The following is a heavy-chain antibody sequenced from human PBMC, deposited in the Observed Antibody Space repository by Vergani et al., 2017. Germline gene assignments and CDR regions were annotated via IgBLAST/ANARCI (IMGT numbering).Heavy chain of an antibody. V-gene: IGHV1-3*01. Sequence: VQLVESGGGLVKPGGSLRLSCAASGYTFTSYAMHWVRQAPGQRLEWMGWINAGNGNTKYSQKFQGRVTITRDTAASTAYMELSSLRSEDTAVYYCARGGEWLANWFDPWGQGTLVTVSS. D-gene: IGHD6-19*01. CDR1: GYTFTSYA. CDR3: ARGGEWLANWFDP. CDR2: INAGNGNT. J-gene: IGHJ5*02.